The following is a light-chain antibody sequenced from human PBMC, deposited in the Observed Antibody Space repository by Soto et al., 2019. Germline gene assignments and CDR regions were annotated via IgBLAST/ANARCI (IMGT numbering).Light chain of an antibody. CDR2: EVS. CDR1: SSDVGGYNY. V-gene: IGLV2-14*01. Sequence: QSVLTQPASVSGSPGQSITISCTGTSSDVGGYNYVSWYQQHPGKVPKLIIYEVSNRPSGVSNRFSGSKSGNTASLTISGLQAEDEADYYCSSYTTSSTLLFGGGTKVTVL. J-gene: IGLJ2*01. CDR3: SSYTTSSTLL.